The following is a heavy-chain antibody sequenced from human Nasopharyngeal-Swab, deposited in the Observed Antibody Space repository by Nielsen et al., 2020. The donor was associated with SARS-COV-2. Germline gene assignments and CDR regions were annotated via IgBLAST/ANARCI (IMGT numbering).Heavy chain of an antibody. V-gene: IGHV3-33*01. CDR2: IWYDGSNK. J-gene: IGHJ4*02. CDR1: GFTFSSYG. Sequence: GESLKISCAASGFTFSSYGMHWVRQAPGKGLEWVAVIWYDGSNKYYADSVKGRFTISRDNSKNTLYLQMNSLRAEDTAVYYCARWGNYVDYWGQGTLVTVSS. CDR3: ARWGNYVDY. D-gene: IGHD3-16*01.